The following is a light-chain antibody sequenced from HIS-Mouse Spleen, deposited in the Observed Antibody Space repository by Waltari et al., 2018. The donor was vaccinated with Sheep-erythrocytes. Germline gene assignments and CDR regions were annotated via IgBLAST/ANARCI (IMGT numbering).Light chain of an antibody. CDR1: SGSIASTY. Sequence: NFMLTQPHSVSESPGKTVTISCTPTSGSIASTYVQWYQQRPGSAPTTVIYEDNQRPSGVPDRFSGSIDSSSNSASLTISGLKTEDEADYYCQSYDSSTVVFGGGTKLTVL. V-gene: IGLV6-57*04. CDR2: EDN. J-gene: IGLJ2*01. CDR3: QSYDSSTVV.